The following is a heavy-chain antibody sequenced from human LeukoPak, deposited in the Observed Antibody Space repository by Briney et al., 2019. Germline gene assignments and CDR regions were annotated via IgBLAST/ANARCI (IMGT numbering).Heavy chain of an antibody. J-gene: IGHJ4*02. CDR3: GRWGVEAGIDD. CDR2: ISGNGGAT. V-gene: IGHV3-23*01. CDR1: GFTFTSYA. D-gene: IGHD6-13*01. Sequence: PGGSLTLSCAASGFTFTSYAMSWVRQAPGKGLEWVSAISGNGGATYYAGSVKGRFTISRDNAKNSLYLEMNSLRAEDTAVYYCGRWGVEAGIDDWGQGTLVIVSS.